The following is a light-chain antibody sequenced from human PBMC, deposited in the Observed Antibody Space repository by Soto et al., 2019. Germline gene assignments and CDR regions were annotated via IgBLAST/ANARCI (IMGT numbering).Light chain of an antibody. Sequence: QSVLPQPPSVSAAPGQKVTISCSGSSSNIGNNYVSWYQQLPGTAPNLLIYENNKRPSGIPDRFSGSKSGTSATLGITGLQTGDEADYYCGTWDSSLSAPHYVFGTGTKVTVL. CDR3: GTWDSSLSAPHYV. CDR1: SSNIGNNY. V-gene: IGLV1-51*02. J-gene: IGLJ1*01. CDR2: ENN.